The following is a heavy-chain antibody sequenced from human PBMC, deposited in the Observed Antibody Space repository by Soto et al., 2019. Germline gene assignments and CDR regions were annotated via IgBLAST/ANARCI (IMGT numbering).Heavy chain of an antibody. CDR3: TRRGKDSYYYAMDV. J-gene: IGHJ6*02. CDR1: GYSFTSYW. V-gene: IGHV5-51*01. Sequence: PGESLKISCKGSGYSFTSYWIGWVRQMPGKGLEWMGIIFPGDSDTRYSPSFQGQVTFSADKSISTAYLQWSSLKASDTAIYYCTRRGKDSYYYAMDVWGQGTTVTVSS. CDR2: IFPGDSDT.